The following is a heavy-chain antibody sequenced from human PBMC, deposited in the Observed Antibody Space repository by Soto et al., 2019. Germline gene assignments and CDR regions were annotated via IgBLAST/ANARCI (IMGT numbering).Heavy chain of an antibody. D-gene: IGHD2-2*01. Sequence: SETLSLTCSVSGGSFTGDYWSWSRQPAGKGLQWIVRVFGNGAGTPIYNSLLKSRARMSADPSKRQFSLTLTSVTAADTAVYYCARDLPTYGGRSSPPTGAFEDWGRGIMVTVS. CDR1: GGSFTGDY. CDR3: ARDLPTYGGRSSPPTGAFED. J-gene: IGHJ4*02. CDR2: VFGNGAGTP. V-gene: IGHV4-4*07.